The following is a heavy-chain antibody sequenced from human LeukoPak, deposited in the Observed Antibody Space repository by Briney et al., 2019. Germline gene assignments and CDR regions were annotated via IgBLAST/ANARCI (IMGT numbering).Heavy chain of an antibody. D-gene: IGHD1-26*01. CDR2: IYYSGST. CDR3: ARLGWELPDY. V-gene: IGHV4-39*01. J-gene: IGHJ4*02. Sequence: SDTLSLTCTVSGGSISSSSYYWGWIRQPPGKGLEWIGSIYYSGSTYYNPSLKRRVTISVDTSKNQFSLKLSSVTAADTAVYYCARLGWELPDYWGQGTLVTVSS. CDR1: GGSISSSSYY.